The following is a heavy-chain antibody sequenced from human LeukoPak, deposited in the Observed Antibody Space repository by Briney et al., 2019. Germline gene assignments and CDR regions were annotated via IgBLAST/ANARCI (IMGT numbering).Heavy chain of an antibody. Sequence: GSLRLSCAASGFTLSSYAMHWVRQAPGKGLEWVTLFSYDGSSKYYADSVRGRFTISRDNSKNTLYLQMNSLRADDSAVYYCARGKGSESGYDYFLDYWGQGTLVTVSS. J-gene: IGHJ4*02. CDR2: FSYDGSSK. CDR1: GFTLSSYA. D-gene: IGHD5-12*01. V-gene: IGHV3-30-3*01. CDR3: ARGKGSESGYDYFLDY.